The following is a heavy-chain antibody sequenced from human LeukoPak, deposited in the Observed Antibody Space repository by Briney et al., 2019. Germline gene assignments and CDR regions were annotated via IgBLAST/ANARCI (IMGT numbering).Heavy chain of an antibody. Sequence: GGSLRLSCAASGFTFSSYSMNWVRQAPGKGLEWVSSTSSSSSNIYYADSVKGRFTISRDNTKNSLYLQMNSLRAEDTAVYYCARDIVATVSAWGQGTLVTVSS. D-gene: IGHD5-12*01. CDR3: ARDIVATVSA. J-gene: IGHJ5*02. CDR1: GFTFSSYS. CDR2: TSSSSSNI. V-gene: IGHV3-21*01.